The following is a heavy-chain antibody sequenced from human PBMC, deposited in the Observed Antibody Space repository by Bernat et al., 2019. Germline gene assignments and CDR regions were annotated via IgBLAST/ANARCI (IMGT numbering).Heavy chain of an antibody. CDR1: GFTFGDYA. D-gene: IGHD2-21*02. Sequence: EVQLVETGGGLVQPGRSLRLSCPASGFTFGDYAMSWFRQAPGKGLEWVGFIRSKAYGGTTEYAAYVKCRFTIPRDESKSIDYLQMNSLKTEDTAVYYCTRVGPYCGGDCYDNWFDPWGQGTLVTVSS. CDR2: IRSKAYGGTT. J-gene: IGHJ5*02. CDR3: TRVGPYCGGDCYDNWFDP. V-gene: IGHV3-49*03.